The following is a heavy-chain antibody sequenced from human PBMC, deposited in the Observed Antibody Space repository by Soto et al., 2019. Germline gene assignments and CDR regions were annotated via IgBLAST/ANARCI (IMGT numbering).Heavy chain of an antibody. J-gene: IGHJ3*02. CDR2: IYSGGST. D-gene: IGHD4-17*01. CDR3: ASALDYGEPPIPAFDI. Sequence: GGSLRLSCAASGFTVSSNYMSWVRQAPGKGLEWVSVIYSGGSTYYADSVKGRFTISRHNSKNTLYLQMNSLRAEDTAVYYCASALDYGEPPIPAFDIWGQGTMVTVSS. V-gene: IGHV3-53*04. CDR1: GFTVSSNY.